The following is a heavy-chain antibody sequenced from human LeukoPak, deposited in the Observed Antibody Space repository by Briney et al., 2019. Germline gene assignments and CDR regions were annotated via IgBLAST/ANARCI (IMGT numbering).Heavy chain of an antibody. CDR2: ISYDGSNK. Sequence: GGSLRLSCAASGFTFSSYGMHWVRQAPGKGLEWVAVISYDGSNKYYADSVKGRFTIFRDNSKNTLYLQMNSLRAEDTAVYYCARGGVYGDPRRVVDYWGQGTLVTVSS. V-gene: IGHV3-30*03. CDR3: ARGGVYGDPRRVVDY. CDR1: GFTFSSYG. D-gene: IGHD4-17*01. J-gene: IGHJ4*02.